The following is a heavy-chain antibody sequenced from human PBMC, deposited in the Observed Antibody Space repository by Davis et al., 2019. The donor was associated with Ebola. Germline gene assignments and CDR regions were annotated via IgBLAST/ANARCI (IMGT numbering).Heavy chain of an antibody. Sequence: PGGSLRLSCAASGFSFSNAWMSWVRQAPGKGLEWVGRIKSKSDGGTTDYAAPVKGRFTISRDDSKNTLYLQMNSLQTEDTAVYYCTRDGYGGGSADHKYWGQGTLVTLSS. CDR3: TRDGYGGGSADHKY. CDR1: GFSFSNAW. D-gene: IGHD4-23*01. CDR2: IKSKSDGGTT. V-gene: IGHV3-15*01. J-gene: IGHJ4*02.